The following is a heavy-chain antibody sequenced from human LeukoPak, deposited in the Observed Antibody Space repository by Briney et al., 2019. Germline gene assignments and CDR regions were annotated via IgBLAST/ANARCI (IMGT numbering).Heavy chain of an antibody. J-gene: IGHJ6*02. Sequence: ASVKVSCKASGYTFTSYGISWVRQAPGQGLEWMGWISAYNGNTNYAQKLQGRVTMTTDTSTSTAYMELRSLRSDDTAVYYCVRTYCTNGVCYSSYYYYGMDVWGQGTTVTVSS. CDR3: VRTYCTNGVCYSSYYYYGMDV. CDR1: GYTFTSYG. D-gene: IGHD2-8*01. CDR2: ISAYNGNT. V-gene: IGHV1-18*01.